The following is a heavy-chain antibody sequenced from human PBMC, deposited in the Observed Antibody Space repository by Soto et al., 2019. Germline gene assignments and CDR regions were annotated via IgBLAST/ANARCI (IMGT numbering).Heavy chain of an antibody. Sequence: ASVKVSCKASGYIFTSYYIHWGLQAPGQGLEWMGWINPFDGSRMFAQSFQGRVTMTRDTSTSTVYMEVSSLRSEDTAVYYCAVGLERRHFDYWGQGTLVTVSS. D-gene: IGHD1-1*01. V-gene: IGHV1-46*01. CDR1: GYIFTSYY. CDR3: AVGLERRHFDY. J-gene: IGHJ4*02. CDR2: INPFDGSR.